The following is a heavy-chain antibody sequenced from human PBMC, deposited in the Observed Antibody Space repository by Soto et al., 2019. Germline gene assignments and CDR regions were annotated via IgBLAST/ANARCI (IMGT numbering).Heavy chain of an antibody. Sequence: SETRSLTCAVYGGSFSGYYWSWIRQPPGKGLEWIGEINHSGSTNYNPSLKSRVTISVDTSKNQFSLKLSSVTAADTAVYYCAGYYDFWSGLYYGMDVWGQGTTVTVSS. J-gene: IGHJ6*02. D-gene: IGHD3-3*01. V-gene: IGHV4-34*01. CDR1: GGSFSGYY. CDR2: INHSGST. CDR3: AGYYDFWSGLYYGMDV.